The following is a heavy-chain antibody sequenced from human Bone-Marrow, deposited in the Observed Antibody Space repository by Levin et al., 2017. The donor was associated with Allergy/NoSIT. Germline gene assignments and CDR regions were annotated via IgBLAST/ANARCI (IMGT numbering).Heavy chain of an antibody. CDR1: GGTFSNRG. V-gene: IGHV1-69*13. CDR2: IIPMFGIA. J-gene: IGHJ5*02. Sequence: AASVKVSCKASGGTFSNRGINWVRQAPGQGLEWMGGIIPMFGIANYAQKFQGRLTITADESTSTVYMQLSSLRSEDTAMYYCARDHLGYNWFDPWGQGTLVTVSS. D-gene: IGHD2-15*01. CDR3: ARDHLGYNWFDP.